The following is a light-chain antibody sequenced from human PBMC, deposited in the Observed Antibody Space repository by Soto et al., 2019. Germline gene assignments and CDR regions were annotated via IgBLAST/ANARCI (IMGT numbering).Light chain of an antibody. CDR1: TGAVTSGHY. CDR2: DTT. Sequence: QAVVTQEPSLTVSPGGTVTLTCGSSTGAVTSGHYPYWFQQKPGQAPRTLIYDTTKKHSWTPARFSGSLLGGKAALTLTGAQPEDEAEYYCLPSYTRARHVVFGGGTKVTVL. CDR3: LPSYTRARHVV. J-gene: IGLJ2*01. V-gene: IGLV7-46*01.